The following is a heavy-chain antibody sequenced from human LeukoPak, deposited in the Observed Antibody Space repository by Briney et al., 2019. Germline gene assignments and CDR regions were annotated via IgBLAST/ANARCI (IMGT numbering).Heavy chain of an antibody. V-gene: IGHV3-23*01. CDR3: AKVVRGSSLASRSNWFEP. J-gene: IGHJ5*02. Sequence: GGSLRLSCAASGFTFRSYAMTWVRQAPRKGLEGVSGISGSGGSTYYADSLKGRFTISRDNSKNTLYLQMNSLRAEDTAVYYCAKVVRGSSLASRSNWFEPWGQGTLVTVSS. CDR1: GFTFRSYA. CDR2: ISGSGGST. D-gene: IGHD6-6*01.